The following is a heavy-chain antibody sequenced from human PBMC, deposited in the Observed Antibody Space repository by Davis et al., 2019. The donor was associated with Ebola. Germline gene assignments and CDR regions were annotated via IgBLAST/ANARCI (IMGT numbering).Heavy chain of an antibody. D-gene: IGHD1-26*01. J-gene: IGHJ4*02. Sequence: GESLKISCAASGFTFSGSAMHWVRQASGKGLEWVGRIRSKANSYATAYAASVKGRFTISRDDSKNTAYLQMNSLRAEDTAVYYCARVGVGAKIDYWGQGTLVTVSS. CDR2: IRSKANSYAT. CDR3: ARVGVGAKIDY. CDR1: GFTFSGSA. V-gene: IGHV3-73*01.